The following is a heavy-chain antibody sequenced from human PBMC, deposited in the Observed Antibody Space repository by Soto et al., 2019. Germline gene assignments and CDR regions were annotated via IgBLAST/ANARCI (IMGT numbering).Heavy chain of an antibody. CDR1: EFSFNNYA. Sequence: QVHLVESGGGVVQPGRSLRVSCTASEFSFNNYAVHWVRQAPGEGLEWVALISSDGNNKYYPDSVKGRFTISRDNSNNTVYLQMHSLRLDDTAVYYCATWTLPLSWSWLQSAAGKFDYWGQGTLVTVSS. V-gene: IGHV3-30-3*01. J-gene: IGHJ4*02. CDR2: ISSDGNNK. D-gene: IGHD3-10*01. CDR3: ATWTLPLSWSWLQSAAGKFDY.